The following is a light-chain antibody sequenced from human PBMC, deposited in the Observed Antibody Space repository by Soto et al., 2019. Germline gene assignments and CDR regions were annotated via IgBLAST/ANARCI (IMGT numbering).Light chain of an antibody. CDR3: AAWDDSLNACV. CDR2: NNH. CDR1: SSNIGSKT. J-gene: IGLJ1*01. Sequence: QAVVTQAPSASGTPGQRVTISCSGSSSNIGSKTVNWYQQLPGMAPKLLIFNNHQRPSGVPDRFSGSKSGTSASLAISGLQSEDEDDYYCAAWDDSLNACVFGTGTKLTVL. V-gene: IGLV1-44*01.